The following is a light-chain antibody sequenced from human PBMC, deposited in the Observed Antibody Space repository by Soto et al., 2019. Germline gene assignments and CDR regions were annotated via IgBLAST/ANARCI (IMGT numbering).Light chain of an antibody. V-gene: IGKV3-15*01. J-gene: IGKJ5*01. CDR2: GAS. CDR3: QQYKNWPPIT. CDR1: QSVSGN. Sequence: EIVMTQSPATLSVSPGERATLSCRASQSVSGNLAWYQQKPGQAPRLLIYGASTRATGIPARSSGSGSGTEFTLTISSLQSEDFAVYFCQQYKNWPPITFGQGTRLEIK.